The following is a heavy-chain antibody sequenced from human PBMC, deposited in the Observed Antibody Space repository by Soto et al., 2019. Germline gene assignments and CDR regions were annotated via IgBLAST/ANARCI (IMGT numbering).Heavy chain of an antibody. J-gene: IGHJ4*02. CDR3: AGGYYVILTGPIDY. CDR2: IYYSGST. D-gene: IGHD3-9*01. V-gene: IGHV4-31*03. Sequence: QVQLQESGPGLVKPSQTLSLTCTVSGGSISSGGYYWSWIRQHPGKGLEWIGYIYYSGSTYYNPSLKIRVTISVDTSKNQFSLQLSSVTAADTAVYYCAGGYYVILTGPIDYLGQGTLVTVSS. CDR1: GGSISSGGYY.